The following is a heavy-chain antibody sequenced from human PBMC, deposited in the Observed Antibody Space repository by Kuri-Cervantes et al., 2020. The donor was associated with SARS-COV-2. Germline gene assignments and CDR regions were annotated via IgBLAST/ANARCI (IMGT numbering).Heavy chain of an antibody. CDR1: GFTFSSYW. V-gene: IGHV3-7*05. CDR2: IKQDGSEK. D-gene: IGHD3-22*01. J-gene: IGHJ4*02. Sequence: GGSLRLSCAASGFTFSSYWMSWARQAPGKGLEWVANIKQDGSEKYYVDSVKGRFTISRDNAKNSLYLQMNSLRAEDTAVYYCARDYYDSSGYSSFDYWGQGTRGTASS. CDR3: ARDYYDSSGYSSFDY.